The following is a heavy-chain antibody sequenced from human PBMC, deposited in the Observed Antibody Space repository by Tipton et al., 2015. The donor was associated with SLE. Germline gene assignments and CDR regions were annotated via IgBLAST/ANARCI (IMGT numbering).Heavy chain of an antibody. V-gene: IGHV3-30*04. CDR3: ARTEGYSSNWYRGGFDV. CDR1: GFTFSSYA. J-gene: IGHJ3*01. D-gene: IGHD6-13*01. Sequence: SLRLSCAASGFTFSSYAMHWVRQAPGKGLEWVAVISYDGSNKYYADSVKGRFTISRDNSKNTLYLQMNSLRAEDTAVYYCARTEGYSSNWYRGGFDVWGQGTLVTVSS. CDR2: ISYDGSNK.